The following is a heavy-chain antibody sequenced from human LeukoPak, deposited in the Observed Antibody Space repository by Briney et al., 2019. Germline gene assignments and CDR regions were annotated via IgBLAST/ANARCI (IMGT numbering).Heavy chain of an antibody. Sequence: ASVKVSCKTCGYTFTCCAVHWVRQAPGQRLDWMGWIHADSGNTKYSQKLQGRVTIARDTSASTIYMELSSLRFEDTAVYFCTIGLAGDWDAFDIWGLGTMVTVSS. CDR1: GYTFTCCA. CDR3: TIGLAGDWDAFDI. CDR2: IHADSGNT. J-gene: IGHJ3*02. D-gene: IGHD6-19*01. V-gene: IGHV1-3*01.